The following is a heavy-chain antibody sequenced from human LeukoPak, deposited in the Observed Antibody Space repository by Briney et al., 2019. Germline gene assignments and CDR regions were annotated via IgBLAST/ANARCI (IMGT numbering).Heavy chain of an antibody. CDR1: GYTFTGYY. J-gene: IGHJ6*02. V-gene: IGHV1-2*02. Sequence: ASVKVSCKASGYTFTGYYMHWVRQAPGQGLEWMGWINPNSGGTNYAQKFRGRVTMTRDTSISTAYMELSRLRSDDTAVYYCARGLGAYDLLKNGMDVWGQGTTVTVSS. D-gene: IGHD5-12*01. CDR2: INPNSGGT. CDR3: ARGLGAYDLLKNGMDV.